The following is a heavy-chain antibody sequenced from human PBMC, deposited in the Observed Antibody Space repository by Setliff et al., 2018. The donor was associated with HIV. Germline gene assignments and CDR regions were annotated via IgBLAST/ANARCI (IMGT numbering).Heavy chain of an antibody. CDR3: ATAKEVWLAEGGFDY. J-gene: IGHJ4*02. Sequence: ASVKVSCKVSGYTLTELSMHWVRQAPGKGLEWMGRFDPEDGDAIYAQKFQGRVTMTEDTSADTAYMELSSLRSEDTAVYCCATAKEVWLAEGGFDYWGQGTRVTVSS. D-gene: IGHD6-19*01. CDR2: FDPEDGDA. V-gene: IGHV1-24*01. CDR1: GYTLTELS.